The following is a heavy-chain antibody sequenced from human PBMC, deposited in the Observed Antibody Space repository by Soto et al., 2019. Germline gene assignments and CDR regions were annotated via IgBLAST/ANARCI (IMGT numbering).Heavy chain of an antibody. CDR1: GASISGFY. V-gene: IGHV4-4*07. CDR3: VRDGTKTLRDWFDP. D-gene: IGHD1-1*01. CDR2: IYATGTT. Sequence: XETLSLTCTVSGASISGFYWSWIRKSAGKGLEWIGRIYATGTTDYNPSLKSRVMMSVDTSKKQFSLKLRSVTAADTAVYYCVRDGTKTLRDWFDPWGQGLSATVSS. J-gene: IGHJ5*02.